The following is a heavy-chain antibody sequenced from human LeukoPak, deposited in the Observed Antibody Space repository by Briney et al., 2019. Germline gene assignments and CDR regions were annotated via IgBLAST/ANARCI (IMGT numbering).Heavy chain of an antibody. Sequence: SETLSLTCTVSGGSISSGDYYWSWIRQPPGKGLEWIGYIYYSGSTYYNPSLKSRVTISVDTSKNQFSLKLSSVTAADTAVYYCARVDCSGDSCYYFDYWGQGTLVTVSS. D-gene: IGHD2-15*01. CDR1: GGSISSGDYY. CDR2: IYYSGST. CDR3: ARVDCSGDSCYYFDY. J-gene: IGHJ4*02. V-gene: IGHV4-30-4*08.